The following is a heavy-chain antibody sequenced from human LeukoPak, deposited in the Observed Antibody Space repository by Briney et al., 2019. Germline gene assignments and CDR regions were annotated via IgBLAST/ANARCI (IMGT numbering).Heavy chain of an antibody. V-gene: IGHV4-59*08. CDR1: GGSMNNYY. J-gene: IGHJ5*02. Sequence: SETLSLTCTVTGGSMNNYYWSWIRQSPGKGLECVGYIYSSGSTHYNPSLKSRVTISLDTSKNQFSLKVSSVTAADTAVYYCARHDSSGYYYDHWGQGTLVTDSS. CDR2: IYSSGST. CDR3: ARHDSSGYYYDH. D-gene: IGHD3-22*01.